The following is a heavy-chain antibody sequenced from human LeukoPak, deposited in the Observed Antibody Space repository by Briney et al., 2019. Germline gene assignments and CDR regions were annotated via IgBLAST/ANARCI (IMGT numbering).Heavy chain of an antibody. Sequence: ASVKVSCKASGGTFSSYAISWVRQAPGQGLEWMGGIIPIFGTANYAQKFQGRVTITADESTSTAYMELSSLRSEGTAVYYCARARLRHLVGATTSYYYGMDVWGQGTTVTVSS. V-gene: IGHV1-69*13. CDR1: GGTFSSYA. CDR3: ARARLRHLVGATTSYYYGMDV. D-gene: IGHD1-26*01. J-gene: IGHJ6*02. CDR2: IIPIFGTA.